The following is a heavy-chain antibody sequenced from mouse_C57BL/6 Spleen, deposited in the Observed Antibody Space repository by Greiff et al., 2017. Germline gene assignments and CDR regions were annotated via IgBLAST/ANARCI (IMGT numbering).Heavy chain of an antibody. CDR3: ARHGEERRKAITTVVESAWFAY. J-gene: IGHJ3*01. CDR1: GYTFTEYT. V-gene: IGHV1-62-2*01. Sequence: QVQLQQSGAELVKPGASVKLSCKASGYTFTEYTIHWVKQRPGQGLEWIGWFYPGSGSIKYNEKFKDKATLTADKSSSTVYMGLSRLTSEGSAVYFCARHGEERRKAITTVVESAWFAYWGQGTLVTVSA. CDR2: FYPGSGSI. D-gene: IGHD1-1*01.